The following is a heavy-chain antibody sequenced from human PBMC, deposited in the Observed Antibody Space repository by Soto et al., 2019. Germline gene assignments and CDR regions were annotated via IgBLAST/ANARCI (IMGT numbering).Heavy chain of an antibody. D-gene: IGHD2-2*01. Sequence: SETLSLTCTVSGGSISSSSYYWGWIRQPPGKGLEWIGSIYYSGSTYYNPSLKSRVTISVDTSKNQFSLKLSSVTAADTAVYYCARPQYCSSTSCYPGLTNDAFDIWGQGTMVTVSS. CDR1: GGSISSSSYY. CDR2: IYYSGST. V-gene: IGHV4-39*01. J-gene: IGHJ3*02. CDR3: ARPQYCSSTSCYPGLTNDAFDI.